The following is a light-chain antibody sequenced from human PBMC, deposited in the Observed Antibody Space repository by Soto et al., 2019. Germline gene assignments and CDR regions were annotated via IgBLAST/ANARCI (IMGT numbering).Light chain of an antibody. CDR3: SSYTGSITRAVA. CDR1: SSDVGGYNY. V-gene: IGLV2-14*01. J-gene: IGLJ2*01. Sequence: QSALTQPASVSGSPGQSITISCTGTSSDVGGYNYVSWYQQHPGKAPKLIIYEVTNRPSGVSNRFSGSKSGNTASLTISGLQAEDEADYFCSSYTGSITRAVAFGGGTKLTVL. CDR2: EVT.